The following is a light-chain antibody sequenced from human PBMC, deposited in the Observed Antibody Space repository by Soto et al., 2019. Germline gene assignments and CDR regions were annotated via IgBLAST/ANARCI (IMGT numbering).Light chain of an antibody. J-gene: IGLJ1*01. CDR2: DVS. V-gene: IGLV2-14*01. Sequence: QSALTQPASVSGSPGQSITISCTGTSSDVGGYNSVSWYQQHPGKAPKLMIYDVSNRPSGVFNRFSGSKSGNTASLTISGLQAEDEADYYCSSYTSSSTLVFGTGTKLIVL. CDR1: SSDVGGYNS. CDR3: SSYTSSSTLV.